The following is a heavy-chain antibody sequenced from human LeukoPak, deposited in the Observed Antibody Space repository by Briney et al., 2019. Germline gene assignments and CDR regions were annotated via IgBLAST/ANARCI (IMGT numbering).Heavy chain of an antibody. V-gene: IGHV3-30*04. CDR2: ISYDGSNK. Sequence: GGSLRLSCAASGFTFSSYAMHWVRQAPGKGLEWVAVISYDGSNKYYADSVKGRFTISRDNSKNTLYLQMNSLRAEDTAVYYCARVLIEYYYDSSGFDYWGQGTLVTVSS. D-gene: IGHD3-22*01. CDR3: ARVLIEYYYDSSGFDY. CDR1: GFTFSSYA. J-gene: IGHJ4*02.